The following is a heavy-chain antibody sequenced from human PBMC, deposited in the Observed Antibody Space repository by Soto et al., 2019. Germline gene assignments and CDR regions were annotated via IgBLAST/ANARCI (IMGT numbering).Heavy chain of an antibody. CDR1: GFTFSSYD. J-gene: IGHJ4*02. CDR3: AMALGELSPDSFDY. Sequence: QVQLVESGGGVVQPGTSLRLSCAASGFTFSSYDMHWVRQAPGKGLEWVASMSYDGNNKYYADSVKGRFTISRDNVKNTVHLKMNSLRVDDTAVYYCAMALGELSPDSFDYWGQGILVCVSS. V-gene: IGHV3-30*03. CDR2: MSYDGNNK. D-gene: IGHD3-16*02.